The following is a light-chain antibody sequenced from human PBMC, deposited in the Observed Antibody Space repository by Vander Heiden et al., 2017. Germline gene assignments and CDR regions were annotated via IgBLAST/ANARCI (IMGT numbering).Light chain of an antibody. CDR3: QRYESYPRT. Sequence: DIQMTQSPSTPSASVGDRVTIICRASQNTFRWLAWYQQKPGRAPKLLIYQASSLDSGVPSRFSGSGSGTEFTLTVRSLQPDDFATYYYQRYESYPRTFGQGTKVEIK. CDR2: QAS. J-gene: IGKJ1*01. CDR1: QNTFRW. V-gene: IGKV1-5*03.